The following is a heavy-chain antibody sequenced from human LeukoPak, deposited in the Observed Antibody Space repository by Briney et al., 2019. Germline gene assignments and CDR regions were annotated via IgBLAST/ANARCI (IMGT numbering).Heavy chain of an antibody. Sequence: SVKVSCKASGGTFSSYAISWVRQAPGQGLEWMGRIIPILGIANYAQKFQGRVTITTDESTSTAYMELSSLRSEDTAVYYCARDLAAYYGSGSTPGWFDPWGQGTLVTVSS. V-gene: IGHV1-69*04. CDR1: GGTFSSYA. D-gene: IGHD3-10*01. J-gene: IGHJ5*02. CDR2: IIPILGIA. CDR3: ARDLAAYYGSGSTPGWFDP.